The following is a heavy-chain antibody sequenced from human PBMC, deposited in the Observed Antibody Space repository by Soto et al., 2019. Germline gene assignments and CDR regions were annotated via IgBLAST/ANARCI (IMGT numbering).Heavy chain of an antibody. D-gene: IGHD3-22*01. CDR3: ARRDRSGFSYWLDT. Sequence: QVQLQESGPGLVKPSQTLSLTCTVSGGSISSGDYYWSWIRQHPGKGLEWIGTIYFSGTTYYNPSLKIRVTISVDTSKSQFSLKLSSVTAADTAVYYCARRDRSGFSYWLDTWGQGTLVTVSS. CDR2: IYFSGTT. V-gene: IGHV4-31*03. CDR1: GGSISSGDYY. J-gene: IGHJ5*02.